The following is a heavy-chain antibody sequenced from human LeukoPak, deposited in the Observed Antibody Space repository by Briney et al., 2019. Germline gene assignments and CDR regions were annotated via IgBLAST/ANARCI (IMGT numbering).Heavy chain of an antibody. V-gene: IGHV3-21*01. CDR3: ARSAGGNYFDY. CDR2: ISSGTNYI. J-gene: IGHJ4*02. CDR1: GFTFDNYN. D-gene: IGHD2-8*02. Sequence: GGSLRLSCAASGFTFDNYNVTWVRQAPGKGLEWVSSISSGTNYIFEADSVKGRFTVTKDTALNSLSLQMNSLRADDTAVYYCARSAGGNYFDYWDQGTLVTVSS.